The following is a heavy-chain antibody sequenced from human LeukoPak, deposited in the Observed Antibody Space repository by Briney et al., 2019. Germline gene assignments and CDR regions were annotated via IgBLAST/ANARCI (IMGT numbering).Heavy chain of an antibody. Sequence: GGSLRLSCAASGFTFSDYYMSWIRQAPGKGLEWVSYISSSGSTIYYADSVKGRFTISRDNAKNSLYLQMNSLRAEDTAVYYCARDIAAAGMHQYYYYGMDVWGKGTTVTVSS. D-gene: IGHD6-13*01. V-gene: IGHV3-11*04. CDR1: GFTFSDYY. CDR2: ISSSGSTI. CDR3: ARDIAAAGMHQYYYYGMDV. J-gene: IGHJ6*04.